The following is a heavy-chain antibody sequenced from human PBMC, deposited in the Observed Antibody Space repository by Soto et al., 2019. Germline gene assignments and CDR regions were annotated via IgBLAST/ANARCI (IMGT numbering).Heavy chain of an antibody. V-gene: IGHV1-3*01. CDR3: ARDTAPYHDYYGMDV. J-gene: IGHJ6*02. CDR2: INAGNGNT. Sequence: ASVKVSCKASGYTFTSYAMHWLRQAPGQRLEWMGWINAGNGNTKYSQKFQGRVTITRDTSASTAYMELSSLRSEDTAVYYCARDTAPYHDYYGMDVWGQGTTVTVSS. CDR1: GYTFTSYA. D-gene: IGHD5-18*01.